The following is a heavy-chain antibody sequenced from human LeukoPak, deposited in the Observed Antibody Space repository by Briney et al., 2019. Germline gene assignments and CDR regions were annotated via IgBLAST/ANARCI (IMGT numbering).Heavy chain of an antibody. CDR2: IKQDGSEK. V-gene: IGHV3-7*01. J-gene: IGHJ3*02. Sequence: GGSLRLSCAASGFTFSSYWMSWVRQAPGKGLEGVANIKQDGSEKYYVDSGKGRFTISRDNAKNSLYLQMNSLRAEDTAVYYCAREDMVRGVIIHDAFDIWGQGTMVTVSS. D-gene: IGHD3-10*01. CDR1: GFTFSSYW. CDR3: AREDMVRGVIIHDAFDI.